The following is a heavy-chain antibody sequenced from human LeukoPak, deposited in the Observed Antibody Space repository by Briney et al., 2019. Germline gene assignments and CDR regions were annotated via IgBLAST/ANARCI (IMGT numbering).Heavy chain of an antibody. D-gene: IGHD3-10*01. CDR2: IWYDGSNK. Sequence: GGSLRLSCAASGFTFSSYGMHWVRQAPGKGLEWVAVIWYDGSNKYYADSVKGRFTISRDNSKNTLYLQMNSLRAEDTAVYYCARDRGLNRGTYGMDVWGKGTTVTASS. V-gene: IGHV3-33*01. J-gene: IGHJ6*04. CDR1: GFTFSSYG. CDR3: ARDRGLNRGTYGMDV.